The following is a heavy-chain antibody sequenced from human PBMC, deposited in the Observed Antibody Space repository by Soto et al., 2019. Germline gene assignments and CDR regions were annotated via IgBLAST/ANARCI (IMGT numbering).Heavy chain of an antibody. Sequence: QVHLVQSGAEVKKPGSSVKVSCRASGGTFSTYTISWVRQVPGQGLEWMGKIIPIVGGADYAQEFQGRVTITADKSTSTAYMVLSSLRSEDTAVYFCARDKGYGELDHWGQGTLVTGSS. V-gene: IGHV1-69*08. J-gene: IGHJ4*02. CDR1: GGTFSTYT. CDR2: IIPIVGGA. CDR3: ARDKGYGELDH. D-gene: IGHD4-17*01.